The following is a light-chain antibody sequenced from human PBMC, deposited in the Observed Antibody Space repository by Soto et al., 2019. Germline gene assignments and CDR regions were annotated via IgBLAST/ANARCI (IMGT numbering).Light chain of an antibody. V-gene: IGKV2-28*01. CDR1: QSLLHSNGYNY. CDR3: MQALQTPLT. CDR2: LGS. Sequence: DIVMTQSPLSLPVTPGEPASISCRSSQSLLHSNGYNYLDWYLQKPGQSPQLLIYLGSNRASGVPDRFSGSGSGTDCTLKIRRVEAEDVGVYYCMQALQTPLTFGGGTKVEIK. J-gene: IGKJ4*01.